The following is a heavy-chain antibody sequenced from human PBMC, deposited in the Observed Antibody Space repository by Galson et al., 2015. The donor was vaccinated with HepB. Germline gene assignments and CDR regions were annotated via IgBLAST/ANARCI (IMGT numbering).Heavy chain of an antibody. CDR1: GFTFSSHA. CDR2: ISYDGVDK. D-gene: IGHD6-19*01. J-gene: IGHJ4*02. V-gene: IGHV3-30*03. CDR3: ARAEVPFSSGWDSYDH. Sequence: SLRLSCAVSGFTFSSHAMHWVRQAPGEGLEWVADISYDGVDKYYADSVKGRFTITRDNAKNTLYLQMSSLTTADTAVYFCARAEVPFSSGWDSYDHWGQRTRVTVSS.